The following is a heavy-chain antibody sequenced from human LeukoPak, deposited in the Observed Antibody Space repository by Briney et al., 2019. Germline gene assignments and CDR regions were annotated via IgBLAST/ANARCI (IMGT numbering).Heavy chain of an antibody. CDR2: IYHSGST. V-gene: IGHV4-4*02. D-gene: IGHD6-19*01. CDR1: GGSISSSNW. CDR3: ARDQSIAVARGAFDI. Sequence: PSETLSLTCAVSGGSISSSNWWSWVRQPPGKGLEWIGEIYHSGSTNYNPPLKSRATISVDKSKNQFSLKLSSVTAADTAVYYCARDQSIAVARGAFDIWGQGTMVTVSS. J-gene: IGHJ3*02.